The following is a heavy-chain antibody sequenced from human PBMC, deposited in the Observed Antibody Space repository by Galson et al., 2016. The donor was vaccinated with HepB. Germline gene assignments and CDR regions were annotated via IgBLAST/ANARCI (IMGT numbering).Heavy chain of an antibody. V-gene: IGHV3-23*01. D-gene: IGHD2-21*02. CDR2: ISTSGGST. CDR3: AKSRGRADWGGYCFSAFDP. J-gene: IGHJ5*02. CDR1: GFTFSTFA. Sequence: SLRLSCAASGFTFSTFAMNWVRQVPGKGLEWVPTISTSGGSTYYGDSVKGRFTISRDNSKNTRYLHMNRLRAEDTAVYYCAKSRGRADWGGYCFSAFDPWGQGTLLTVSS.